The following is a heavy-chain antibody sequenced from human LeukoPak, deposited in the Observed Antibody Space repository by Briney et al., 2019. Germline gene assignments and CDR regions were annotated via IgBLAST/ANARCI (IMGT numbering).Heavy chain of an antibody. J-gene: IGHJ4*02. V-gene: IGHV3-23*01. CDR3: ANAIVVVAATISCAY. D-gene: IGHD2-15*01. CDR2: ISGSGGRT. Sequence: GGSLRLSCATSEITFSSYAMSWVRQAPGKGLEWVSAISGSGGRTYYADSAKGRFTISRDNSKNTLYLQMNSLRAEDTAVYYCANAIVVVAATISCAYRGQGTLVTVSS. CDR1: EITFSSYA.